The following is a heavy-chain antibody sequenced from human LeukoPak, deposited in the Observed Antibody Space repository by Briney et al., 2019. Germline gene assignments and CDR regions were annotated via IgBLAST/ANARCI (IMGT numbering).Heavy chain of an antibody. CDR3: ARSNNLKQYYYYYYMDV. CDR1: GGTFSSYA. D-gene: IGHD1-14*01. V-gene: IGHV1-69*05. J-gene: IGHJ6*03. CDR2: IIPIFGTA. Sequence: SVKLSCKPSGGTFSSYAISWVRQAPGQGLEWMGGIIPIFGTANYAQKFQGRVTITTDESTSTAYMELSSLRSEDTAVYYCARSNNLKQYYYYYYMDVWGKGTTVTVSS.